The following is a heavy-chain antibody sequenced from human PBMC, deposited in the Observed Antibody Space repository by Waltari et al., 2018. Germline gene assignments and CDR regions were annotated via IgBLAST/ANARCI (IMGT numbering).Heavy chain of an antibody. CDR2: IFSDGRT. CDR1: GFTVSSNY. V-gene: IGHV3-66*01. Sequence: EVQLVESGGGLVQPGGSLRLSCAASGFTVSSNYMSWVRQAPGKGLEVVSLIFSDGRTYYSDSVKGRFTISRDNYKNTVYLQMSRLRVEDTAVYYCAKDAGPVAAEGDYWGQGTLVTVSS. CDR3: AKDAGPVAAEGDY. J-gene: IGHJ4*02. D-gene: IGHD6-19*01.